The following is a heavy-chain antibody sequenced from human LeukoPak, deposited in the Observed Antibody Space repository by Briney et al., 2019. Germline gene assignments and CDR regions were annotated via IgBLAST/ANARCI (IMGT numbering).Heavy chain of an antibody. D-gene: IGHD4/OR15-4a*01. CDR3: ARLKRPYGGFDY. CDR1: GGSLSSYY. Sequence: SETLSLTCTVSGGSLSSYYWSWIRQPPGKGREWIGYIYYSGSTNYNPSLKSRVTISVDTSKNQFSLKLSSVTAADTAVYYCARLKRPYGGFDYWGQGTLVTVSS. J-gene: IGHJ4*02. CDR2: IYYSGST. V-gene: IGHV4-59*08.